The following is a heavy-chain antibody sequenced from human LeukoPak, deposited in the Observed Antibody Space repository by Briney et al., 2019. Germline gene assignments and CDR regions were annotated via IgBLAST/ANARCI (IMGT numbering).Heavy chain of an antibody. CDR2: ITSDGSSI. CDR1: GFTFSSYW. V-gene: IGHV3-74*03. CDR3: ASPDYGSGSYYVHY. Sequence: SGGSLRLSCAASGFTFSSYWMHWVRQAPGKGLVWVSRITSDGSSITYADSVKGRFTISRDNAKNTLYLQMNSLRAEDTAVYYCASPDYGSGSYYVHYWGQGTLVTVSS. J-gene: IGHJ4*02. D-gene: IGHD3-10*01.